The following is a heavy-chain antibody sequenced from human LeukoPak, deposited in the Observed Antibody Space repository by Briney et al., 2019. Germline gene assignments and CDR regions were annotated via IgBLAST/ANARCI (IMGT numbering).Heavy chain of an antibody. J-gene: IGHJ4*02. D-gene: IGHD2-15*01. CDR2: IYYSGST. CDR1: GGSISSGGHY. CDR3: ARAGVVVVAAANFDY. Sequence: PSQTLSLTCTVSGGSISSGGHYWSWIRQHPGKGLEWIGYIYYSGSTYYNPSLKSRVTISVDTSKNQFSLKLSSVTAADTAVYYCARAGVVVVAAANFDYWGQGTLVTVSS. V-gene: IGHV4-31*03.